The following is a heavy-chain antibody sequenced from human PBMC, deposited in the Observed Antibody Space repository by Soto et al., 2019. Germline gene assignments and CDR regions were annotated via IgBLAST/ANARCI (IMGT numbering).Heavy chain of an antibody. CDR1: GYDFTAYD. CDR2: MNPINGAT. V-gene: IGHV1-8*02. D-gene: IGHD6-13*01. J-gene: IGHJ6*02. CDR3: GRGPSPRAPAGGTPYYYAMDV. Sequence: ASVKVSCKVSGYDFTAYDINWVRQASGQGLEWMGWMNPINGATGTARRFQGRVSLSRNTATGTAYLELTSLRSDDTAVYYCGRGPSPRAPAGGTPYYYAMDVWGQGTTVTVSS.